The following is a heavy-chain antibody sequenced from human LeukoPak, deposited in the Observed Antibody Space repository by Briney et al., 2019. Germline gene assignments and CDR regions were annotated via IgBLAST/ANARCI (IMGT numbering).Heavy chain of an antibody. CDR3: ARRQNYYDSSAVGYWFDP. D-gene: IGHD3-22*01. CDR2: INPSGGST. J-gene: IGHJ5*02. CDR1: GYTFTSYY. Sequence: ASVKVSCKASGYTFTSYYMHWVRQAPGQGLEWMGLINPSGGSTSYAQKFQGRVTMTRDTSTSTVYMELSSLRSEDTAVYYCARRQNYYDSSAVGYWFDPWGQGTLVTVSS. V-gene: IGHV1-46*01.